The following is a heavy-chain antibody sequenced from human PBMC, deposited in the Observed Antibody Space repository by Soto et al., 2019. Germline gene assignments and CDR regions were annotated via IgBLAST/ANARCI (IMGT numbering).Heavy chain of an antibody. CDR1: GFAFNDYG. CDR2: IYSGGST. CDR3: ARDSRHSSGPGRFDL. V-gene: IGHV3-66*01. J-gene: IGHJ5*02. Sequence: GGSLRLSCAASGFAFNDYGMNWVRQAPGKGLEWVSVIYSGGSTYYADSVKGRFTISRDNSKNTLYLQMNSLRAEDTAVYYCARDSRHSSGPGRFDLWGQGTLVTVSS. D-gene: IGHD6-19*01.